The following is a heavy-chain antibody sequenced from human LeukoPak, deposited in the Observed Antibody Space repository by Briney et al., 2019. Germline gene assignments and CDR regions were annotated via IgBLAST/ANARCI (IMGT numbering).Heavy chain of an antibody. CDR2: INSDGGAT. Sequence: GGSLRLSCAASGFTFSSYWVHXVRXAXXXXXVXVSRINSDGGATNYEDSVKGRFTISRDNAKSTLYLQMNSLRAEDTAVYYCASLGYNSWYAFDYWGQGTLVTVSS. J-gene: IGHJ4*02. CDR1: GFTFSSYW. V-gene: IGHV3-74*01. D-gene: IGHD6-13*01. CDR3: ASLGYNSWYAFDY.